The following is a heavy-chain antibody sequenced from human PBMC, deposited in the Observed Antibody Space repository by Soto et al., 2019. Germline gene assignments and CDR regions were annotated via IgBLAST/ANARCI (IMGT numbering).Heavy chain of an antibody. Sequence: GASVKVSCKASGGTFSSYAISWVRQAPGQGLEWMGGIIPIFGTANYAQKFQGRVTITADESTSTAYMELSSLRSEDTAVYYCARGAYDSSGYDSFIAPYYFDYWGQGTLVTVSS. D-gene: IGHD3-22*01. J-gene: IGHJ4*02. V-gene: IGHV1-69*13. CDR2: IIPIFGTA. CDR1: GGTFSSYA. CDR3: ARGAYDSSGYDSFIAPYYFDY.